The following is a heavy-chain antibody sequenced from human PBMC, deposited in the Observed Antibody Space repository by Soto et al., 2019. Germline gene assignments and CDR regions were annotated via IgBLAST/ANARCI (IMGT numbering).Heavy chain of an antibody. J-gene: IGHJ4*02. CDR1: CYTFTSYG. CDR2: INPNSGGT. Sequence: VASVKVSVEASCYTFTSYGISWARQAPGQGLEWMGWINPNSGGTNYAQKFQGWVTMTRDTSISTAYMELSRLGSDDTAVYYCARGVLDYFDYWGQGTLVTVSS. D-gene: IGHD3-3*01. V-gene: IGHV1-2*04. CDR3: ARGVLDYFDY.